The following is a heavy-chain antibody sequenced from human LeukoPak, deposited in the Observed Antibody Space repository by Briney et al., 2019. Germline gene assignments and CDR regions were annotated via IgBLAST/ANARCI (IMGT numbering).Heavy chain of an antibody. V-gene: IGHV1-18*01. CDR3: ARLGNTYGSGTPDY. CDR1: GYTFTSYG. CDR2: ISAYNGNT. Sequence: ASVKVSCKASGYTFTSYGISWVRQVPGQGLEWMGWISAYNGNTNYAQKLQGRVTMTTDTSTSTAYMELRSLRSDDAAVYYCARLGNTYGSGTPDYWGQGTLVTVSS. J-gene: IGHJ4*02. D-gene: IGHD3-10*01.